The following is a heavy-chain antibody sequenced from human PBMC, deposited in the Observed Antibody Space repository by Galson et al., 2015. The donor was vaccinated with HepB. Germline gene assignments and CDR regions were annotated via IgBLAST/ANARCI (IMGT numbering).Heavy chain of an antibody. D-gene: IGHD6-13*01. CDR3: ARQIAAAGIRGAFDI. J-gene: IGHJ3*02. Sequence: SGAEVKKPGESLKISCKGSGYSFTSYWIGWVRPMPGEGLEWMGIIYPGDSDTRYSPSFQGQVTISADKSISTAYLQWSSLKASDTAMYYCARQIAAAGIRGAFDIWGQGTMVTVSS. CDR1: GYSFTSYW. V-gene: IGHV5-51*01. CDR2: IYPGDSDT.